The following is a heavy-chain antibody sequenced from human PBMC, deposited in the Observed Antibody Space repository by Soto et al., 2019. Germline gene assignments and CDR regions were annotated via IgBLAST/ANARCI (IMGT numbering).Heavy chain of an antibody. CDR2: INPSGGST. CDR1: GYTFTSYY. D-gene: IGHD3-22*01. Sequence: ASVKVSCKASGYTFTSYYMHWVRQAPGHGLEWMGIINPSGGSTSYAQKFQGRVTMTRDTSTSTVYMELSSLRSEDTAVYYCASGDYYDSSGYYLADWGQGTLVTVSS. V-gene: IGHV1-46*01. J-gene: IGHJ4*02. CDR3: ASGDYYDSSGYYLAD.